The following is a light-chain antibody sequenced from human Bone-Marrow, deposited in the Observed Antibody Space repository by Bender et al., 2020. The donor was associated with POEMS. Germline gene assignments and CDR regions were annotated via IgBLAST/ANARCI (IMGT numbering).Light chain of an antibody. CDR3: QSYHGSVV. CDR2: EDN. V-gene: IGLV6-57*02. J-gene: IGLJ2*01. CDR1: SGNIANNF. Sequence: NFMLTQPHSLSESPGKTVTISCTGSSGNIANNFVQWYQQRPGSAPTTIIYEDNKRPSGVPDRFSGSIDRSSNSASLTISGLKPEDEVDYYCQSYHGSVVFGGGTKLTVL.